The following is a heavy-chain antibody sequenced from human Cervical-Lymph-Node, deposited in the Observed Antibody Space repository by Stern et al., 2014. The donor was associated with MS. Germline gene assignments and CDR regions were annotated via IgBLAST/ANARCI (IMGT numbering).Heavy chain of an antibody. J-gene: IGHJ4*02. Sequence: QVQLQESGPGLVKPSQTLSLTCTVSGGPISSGTYYWSWIRQPAGKGLEWIGRIYTSGSTDYTSSLKSRVTISVDMSKTQLSLRLTNVTAADTAVYYCARGRNGFGYDSWGQGTLATVSP. CDR2: IYTSGST. D-gene: IGHD2-15*01. CDR1: GGPISSGTYY. V-gene: IGHV4-61*02. CDR3: ARGRNGFGYDS.